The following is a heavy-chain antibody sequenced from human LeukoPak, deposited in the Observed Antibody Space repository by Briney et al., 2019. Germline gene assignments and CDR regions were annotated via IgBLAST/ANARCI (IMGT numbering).Heavy chain of an antibody. Sequence: ASVKVSCKASGYTFTDYYMYWARQAPGQGLEWMGGIIPIFGTANYAQKFQGRVTITTDESTSTAYMELSSLRSEDTAVYYCAREISMVRGAYYFDYWGQGTLVTVSS. CDR3: AREISMVRGAYYFDY. CDR2: IIPIFGTA. CDR1: GYTFTDYY. V-gene: IGHV1-69*05. D-gene: IGHD3-10*01. J-gene: IGHJ4*02.